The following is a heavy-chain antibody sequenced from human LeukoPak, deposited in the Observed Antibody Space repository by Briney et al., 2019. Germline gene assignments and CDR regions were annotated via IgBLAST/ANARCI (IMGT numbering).Heavy chain of an antibody. D-gene: IGHD6-13*01. J-gene: IGHJ4*02. CDR3: VKSSGSSWYMFDY. Sequence: GGSLRLSCSASGCTFSRYAMHWVRQAPGKGLEYVSGVTSNGGSTYYADSVKGRFTISRDNSKDTLYLQMSTLRAEDTAVYYCVKSSGSSWYMFDYWGQGTLVTVSS. CDR2: VTSNGGST. CDR1: GCTFSRYA. V-gene: IGHV3-64D*09.